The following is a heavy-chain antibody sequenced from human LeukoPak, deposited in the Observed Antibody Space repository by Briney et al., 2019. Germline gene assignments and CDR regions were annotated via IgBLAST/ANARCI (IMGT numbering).Heavy chain of an antibody. CDR2: ISSSSSYI. J-gene: IGHJ4*02. D-gene: IGHD3-22*01. CDR1: GFTFSSYS. CDR3: ARFRGGYPYYFDY. Sequence: GGSLRLSCAASGFTFSSYSMNWVRQAPGKGLEWVSSISSSSSYIYYADSVKGRFTISRDNAKNSLYLQMNSLRAEDTAVYYCARFRGGYPYYFDYWGQGTLVTVSS. V-gene: IGHV3-21*01.